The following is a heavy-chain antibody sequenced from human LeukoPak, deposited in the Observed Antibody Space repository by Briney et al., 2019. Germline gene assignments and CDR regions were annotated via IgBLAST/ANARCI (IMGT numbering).Heavy chain of an antibody. CDR1: GGSISPYY. CDR2: IYYSGST. CDR3: ASLLVGATQVYYYYMDV. Sequence: SETLSLTCTVSGGSISPYYWSWIRQPPGKGLEWIGSIYYSGSTYYNPSLKSRVTISVDTSKNQFSLKLSSVTAADTAVYYCASLLVGATQVYYYYMDVWGKGTTVTVSS. V-gene: IGHV4-59*05. D-gene: IGHD1-26*01. J-gene: IGHJ6*03.